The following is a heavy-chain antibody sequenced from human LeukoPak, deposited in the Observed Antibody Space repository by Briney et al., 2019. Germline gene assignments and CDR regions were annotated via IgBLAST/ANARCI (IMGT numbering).Heavy chain of an antibody. J-gene: IGHJ6*02. CDR1: GFTFSSYA. V-gene: IGHV3-23*01. Sequence: GGALRLSCAASGFTFSSYAMSWVRQAPGKGLEWVSAISGSGGSTYYADSVKGRFTISRDNSKNTLYLQMNSLRAEDMAVYYCAKEGSIVDTAMNYYYYGMDVWGQGTTVTVSS. CDR3: AKEGSIVDTAMNYYYYGMDV. D-gene: IGHD5-18*01. CDR2: ISGSGGST.